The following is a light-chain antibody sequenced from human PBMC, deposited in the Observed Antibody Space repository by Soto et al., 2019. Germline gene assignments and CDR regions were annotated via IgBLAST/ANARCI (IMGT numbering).Light chain of an antibody. Sequence: LTQPRSVSGSPGQSVTISCTGTSSDVGGYNYVSWYQQHPGKAPKLMIYDVSKRPSGVPDRFSGSKSGDTASLTISGLQAEDEADYYCCSYAGSYTPLYVFGTGTKVTVL. CDR2: DVS. CDR3: CSYAGSYTPLYV. V-gene: IGLV2-11*01. J-gene: IGLJ1*01. CDR1: SSDVGGYNY.